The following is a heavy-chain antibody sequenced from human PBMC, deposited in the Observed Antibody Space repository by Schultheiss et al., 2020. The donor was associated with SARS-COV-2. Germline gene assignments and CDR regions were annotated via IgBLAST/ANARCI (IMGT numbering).Heavy chain of an antibody. V-gene: IGHV3-48*03. Sequence: GGSLRLSCAASGFTFSSYEMNWVRQAPGKGLEWVSYISSSGSTIYYADSVKGRFTISRDNAKNSLYLQMNSLRAEDTAVYYCAKRTAAGTLYYYYYMDVWGKGTTVTVSS. CDR2: ISSSGSTI. D-gene: IGHD6-13*01. J-gene: IGHJ6*03. CDR1: GFTFSSYE. CDR3: AKRTAAGTLYYYYYMDV.